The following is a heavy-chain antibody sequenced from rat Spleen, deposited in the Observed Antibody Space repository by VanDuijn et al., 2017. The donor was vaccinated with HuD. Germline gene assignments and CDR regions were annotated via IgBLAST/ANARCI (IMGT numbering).Heavy chain of an antibody. D-gene: IGHD1-8*01. Sequence: EVQLVESDGGLVQPGRSLKLSCAASGFTFSNYYMAWVRQAPTKGLEWVASMSTGGGNTYYRDSVKGRFTISRDNAKGTLYLQMDSLRSEDTATYYCARPHSSHYVMDAWGQGASVTVSS. CDR3: ARPHSSHYVMDA. V-gene: IGHV5-25*01. CDR2: MSTGGGNT. J-gene: IGHJ4*01. CDR1: GFTFSNYY.